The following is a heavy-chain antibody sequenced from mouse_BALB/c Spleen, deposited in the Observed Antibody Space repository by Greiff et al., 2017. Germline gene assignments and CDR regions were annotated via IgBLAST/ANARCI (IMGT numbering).Heavy chain of an antibody. CDR2: INPSTGYT. CDR1: GYTFTSYW. D-gene: IGHD2-3*01. CDR3: ARYDGYYGYFDY. Sequence: VQLQQSGAELAKPGASVKMSCKASGYTFTSYWMHWVKQRPGQGLEWIGYINPSTGYTEYNQKFKDKATLTADKSSSTAYMQLSSLTSEDSAVYYCARYDGYYGYFDYWGQGTTLTVSS. J-gene: IGHJ2*01. V-gene: IGHV1-7*01.